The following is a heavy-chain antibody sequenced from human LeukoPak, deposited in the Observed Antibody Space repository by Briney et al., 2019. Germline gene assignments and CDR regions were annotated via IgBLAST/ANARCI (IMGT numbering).Heavy chain of an antibody. J-gene: IGHJ3*02. CDR2: IYYSGST. V-gene: IGHV4-38-2*01. CDR3: ARLLPGWIGAFDI. Sequence: SETLSLTCADSGYSITTGYYWGWIRQPPGKGLEWIGSIYYSGSTYYNPSLKSRVTISVDTSKNQFSLKLSSVTAADTAVYYCARLLPGWIGAFDIWGQGTMVTVSS. D-gene: IGHD5-12*01. CDR1: GYSITTGYY.